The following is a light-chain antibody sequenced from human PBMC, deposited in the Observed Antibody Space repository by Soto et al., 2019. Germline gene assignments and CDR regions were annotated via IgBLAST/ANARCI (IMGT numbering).Light chain of an antibody. Sequence: VITESPTTVSVSRGERATLSCRAGQGVTTNFAWYQQKSGQSPRLLIYDVSTRATGVPARFSGTGSETDFTLTISGLQSDDSAVYFCQQYNNWPFSFGEGTRLEIK. J-gene: IGKJ5*01. V-gene: IGKV3-15*01. CDR2: DVS. CDR1: QGVTTN. CDR3: QQYNNWPFS.